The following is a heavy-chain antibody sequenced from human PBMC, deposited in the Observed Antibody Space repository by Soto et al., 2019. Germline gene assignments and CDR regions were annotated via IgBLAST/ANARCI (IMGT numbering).Heavy chain of an antibody. CDR1: GFTFSSYG. V-gene: IGHV3-30*18. D-gene: IGHD3-10*01. Sequence: GGSLRLSCAASGFTFSSYGMHLVRQAPGKGLEWVAVISYDGSNKYYADSVKGRFTISRDNSKNTLYLQMNSLRAEDTAVYYCAKEHYGSGSDLDYWGQATLVTVSS. CDR3: AKEHYGSGSDLDY. J-gene: IGHJ4*02. CDR2: ISYDGSNK.